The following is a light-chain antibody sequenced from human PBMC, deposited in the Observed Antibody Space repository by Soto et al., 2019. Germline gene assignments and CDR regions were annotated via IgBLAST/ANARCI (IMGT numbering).Light chain of an antibody. V-gene: IGLV2-14*01. Sequence: QSALTQPASVSGSPGQSITISCTGTSSDVGGYNYVSWYQQHPGKAPKLMIYDVSNRPSGVSNRFSGSKSGNTASLTISGRQAEDEADYYCISYTSSSTHYVFGTGTKVTVL. J-gene: IGLJ1*01. CDR2: DVS. CDR1: SSDVGGYNY. CDR3: ISYTSSSTHYV.